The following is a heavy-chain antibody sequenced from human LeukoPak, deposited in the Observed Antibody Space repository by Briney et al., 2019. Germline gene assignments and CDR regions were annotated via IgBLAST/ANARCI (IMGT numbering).Heavy chain of an antibody. CDR3: ASDHYYDSSAQGGFDY. CDR1: GYTFTSYG. V-gene: IGHV1-18*01. Sequence: ASVKVSCKASGYTFTSYGISWVRQAPGQGLEWMGWISAYNGNTNYAQKLQGRVTMTTDTSTSTAYMELRSLRSDDTAVYYCASDHYYDSSAQGGFDYWGQGTLVTVSS. CDR2: ISAYNGNT. D-gene: IGHD3-22*01. J-gene: IGHJ4*02.